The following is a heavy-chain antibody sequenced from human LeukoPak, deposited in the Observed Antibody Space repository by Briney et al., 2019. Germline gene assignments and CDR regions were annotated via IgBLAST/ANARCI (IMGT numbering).Heavy chain of an antibody. CDR3: ARDSIPGYDSSGYMVAFDI. V-gene: IGHV3-7*05. CDR1: RFTFNNYW. D-gene: IGHD3-22*01. Sequence: GGSLRLSCAASRFTFNNYWMTWVRQAPGKGLEWVANIKQDGSDKYHVDSVKGRFTISRDNAKNSLYLQMNSLRAEDTAVYYCARDSIPGYDSSGYMVAFDIWGQGTMVTVSS. J-gene: IGHJ3*02. CDR2: IKQDGSDK.